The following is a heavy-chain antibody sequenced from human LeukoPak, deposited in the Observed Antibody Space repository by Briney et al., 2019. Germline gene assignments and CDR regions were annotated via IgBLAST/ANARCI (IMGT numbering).Heavy chain of an antibody. J-gene: IGHJ4*02. D-gene: IGHD2-2*01. Sequence: ASVKVSCKASGYTFTGYYMHWVRQAPGQGLEWTAWIDPKSGATNYAQRFQGRVTMTRDTSIITAYMELSRLRSDDTAVYYCARGLRVSPAFDYWGQGTLVTVSS. CDR2: IDPKSGAT. CDR1: GYTFTGYY. CDR3: ARGLRVSPAFDY. V-gene: IGHV1-2*02.